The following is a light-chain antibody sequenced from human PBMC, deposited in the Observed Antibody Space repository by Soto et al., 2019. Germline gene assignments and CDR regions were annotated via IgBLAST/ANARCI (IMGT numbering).Light chain of an antibody. Sequence: QSVLTQPPSVSAAPGQKVTISCSGSSSNIGNNFVSWYQQLPGTALKLLIYDNNKRPSGIPDRFSGSKSGTSATLGITGVQTGDEADFYCGTWDSSLSAGVFGGGTQLTVL. CDR2: DNN. CDR1: SSNIGNNF. J-gene: IGLJ2*01. CDR3: GTWDSSLSAGV. V-gene: IGLV1-51*01.